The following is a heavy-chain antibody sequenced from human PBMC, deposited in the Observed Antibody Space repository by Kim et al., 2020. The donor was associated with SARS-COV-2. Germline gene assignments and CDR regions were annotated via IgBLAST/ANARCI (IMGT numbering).Heavy chain of an antibody. Sequence: STNDNPPLKSTVTRSVDTSKNQFSLKLGSVTAADTAGYYCASSPGYYFDYWGQGTLVTVSS. V-gene: IGHV4-59*01. J-gene: IGHJ4*02. CDR2: ST. D-gene: IGHD3-10*01. CDR3: ASSPGYYFDY.